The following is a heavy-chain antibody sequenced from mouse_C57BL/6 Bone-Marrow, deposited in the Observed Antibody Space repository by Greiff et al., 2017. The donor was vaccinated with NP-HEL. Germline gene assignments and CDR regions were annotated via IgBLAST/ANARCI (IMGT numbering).Heavy chain of an antibody. CDR1: GFTFSSYA. V-gene: IGHV5-4*01. CDR3: ARGGYFFDY. CDR2: ISDGGSYT. D-gene: IGHD2-3*01. Sequence: EVQVVESGGGLVKPGGSLKLSCAASGFTFSSYAMSWVRQTPEKRLEWVATISDGGSYTYYPANVQGRFTISRDNAKNNLYLQMSHLKSEDTAMYYCARGGYFFDYWGQGTTLTVSS. J-gene: IGHJ2*01.